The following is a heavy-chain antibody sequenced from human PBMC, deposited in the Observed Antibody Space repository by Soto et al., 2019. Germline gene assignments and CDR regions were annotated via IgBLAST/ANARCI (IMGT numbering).Heavy chain of an antibody. J-gene: IGHJ4*02. D-gene: IGHD3-22*01. Sequence: QVQLQQWGAGLLKPSETLSLTCAVYGGSFSGYYWSWIRQPPGKGLAWIGEINHSGSTNYNPSLKSRVTISVDTAKNQFSLKLSSVTAADTAVYYCARGRLDYYDSSGYYKPFGYWGQGTLVTVSS. V-gene: IGHV4-34*01. CDR1: GGSFSGYY. CDR2: INHSGST. CDR3: ARGRLDYYDSSGYYKPFGY.